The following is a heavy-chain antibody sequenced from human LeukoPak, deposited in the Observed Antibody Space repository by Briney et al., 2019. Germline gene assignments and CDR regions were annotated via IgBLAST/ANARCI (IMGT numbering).Heavy chain of an antibody. J-gene: IGHJ6*03. V-gene: IGHV3-23*01. CDR1: GFPFSDFA. CDR2: ISGGGDNT. CDR3: AKFEGALLGNYYMDV. Sequence: GGPLSLSCAVSGFPFSDFAMSWVRQAPGKGLEWVSTISGGGDNTYFADSVKGRFIISRDNSKNTLFLQMVSLRAEDTAVYYCAKFEGALLGNYYMDVWGKGTTVTVSS.